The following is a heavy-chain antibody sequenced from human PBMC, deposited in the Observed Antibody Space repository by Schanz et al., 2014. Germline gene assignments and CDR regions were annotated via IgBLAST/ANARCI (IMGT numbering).Heavy chain of an antibody. D-gene: IGHD4-4*01. V-gene: IGHV3-74*01. CDR1: GFTFSNHW. Sequence: LLVESGGGLVQPGGSLRLSCAASGFTFSNHWMHWFRQGPGKGLSWVARIDGEGSDTRYADSVKGRFTISRDDAKNSLYLQMNSLRAEDTALYYCAKDRQTTVNRVGYYYGMDVWGQGTTVTVSS. CDR2: IDGEGSDT. J-gene: IGHJ6*02. CDR3: AKDRQTTVNRVGYYYGMDV.